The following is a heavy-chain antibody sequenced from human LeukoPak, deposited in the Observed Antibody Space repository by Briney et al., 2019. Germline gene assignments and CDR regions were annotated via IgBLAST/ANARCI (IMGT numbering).Heavy chain of an antibody. D-gene: IGHD4-17*01. V-gene: IGHV1-69*05. Sequence: SVKVSCKASGGTFSSYAISWVRQAPGQGLEWMGGIIPIFGTANYAQKLQGRVTMTTDTSTSTAYMELRSLRSDDTAVYYCARGSYGETYYWGQGTLVTVSS. CDR2: IIPIFGTA. CDR3: ARGSYGETYY. CDR1: GGTFSSYA. J-gene: IGHJ4*02.